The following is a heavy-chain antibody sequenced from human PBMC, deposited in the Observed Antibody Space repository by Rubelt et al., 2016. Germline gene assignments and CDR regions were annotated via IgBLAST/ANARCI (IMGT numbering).Heavy chain of an antibody. CDR1: GFSLSTSGMC. CDR2: IDWDDDK. Sequence: QVTLRESGPALVKPTQTLTLTCTFSGFSLSTSGMCVSWIRQPPGKALEWLARIDWDDDKYYSKSLKTRLTISKDTSKNQVVLTMTIMDPVDTATYYCARILLPDYYDSSGGMDVWGQGTTVTVSS. CDR3: ARILLPDYYDSSGGMDV. J-gene: IGHJ6*02. V-gene: IGHV2-70*15. D-gene: IGHD3-22*01.